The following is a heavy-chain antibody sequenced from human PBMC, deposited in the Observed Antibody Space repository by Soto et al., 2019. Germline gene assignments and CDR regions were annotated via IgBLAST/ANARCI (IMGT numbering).Heavy chain of an antibody. CDR3: ARAGQYDFWSGYPFEY. D-gene: IGHD3-3*01. CDR1: GGSISSGGHY. J-gene: IGHJ4*02. CDR2: IYYTGST. V-gene: IGHV4-31*03. Sequence: QVQLQESGPGLVKPSQTVSLTCTVSGGSISSGGHYWSWIRQHPGKGLEWIGYIYYTGSTYYNPSLKSRVSISVDTSKNQFSLKLRSVTAADTAVYYCARAGQYDFWSGYPFEYWGQGTLVTVSS.